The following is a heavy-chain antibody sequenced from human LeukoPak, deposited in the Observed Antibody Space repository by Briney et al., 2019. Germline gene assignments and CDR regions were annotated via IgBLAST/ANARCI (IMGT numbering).Heavy chain of an antibody. CDR2: ISGSGGST. CDR1: GFTFSSYA. D-gene: IGHD4-23*01. CDR3: ANGGYYFDY. V-gene: IGHV3-23*01. Sequence: GGPLRLSFAAPGFTFSSYAMSWVRQAPGKGLKWVSAISGSGGSTYYADSVKGRFTISRDNSKNTLYLQMNSLRAEDTAVYYCANGGYYFDYWGQGTLVTVSS. J-gene: IGHJ4*02.